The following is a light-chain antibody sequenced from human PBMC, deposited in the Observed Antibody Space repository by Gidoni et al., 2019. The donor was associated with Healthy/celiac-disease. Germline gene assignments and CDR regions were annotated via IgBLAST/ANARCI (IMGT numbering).Light chain of an antibody. CDR1: QSVSSN. V-gene: IGKV3-15*01. J-gene: IGKJ2*01. CDR2: GAS. CDR3: QQYNNWLYT. Sequence: EIVMTQSPATLSVSPGERATLSCRASQSVSSNLAWYQQKPGQAPRLLICGASTRATGIPARFSGSGSGTEFTLTISSLQSEDFAVYYCQQYNNWLYTFXQXTKLXIK.